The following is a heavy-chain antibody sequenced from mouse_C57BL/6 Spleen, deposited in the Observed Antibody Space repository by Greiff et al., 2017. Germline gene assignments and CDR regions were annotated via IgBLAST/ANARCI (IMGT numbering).Heavy chain of an antibody. Sequence: QVQLQQSGPELVKPGASVKISCKASGYAFSSSWMNWVKQRPGKGLEWIGRIYPGDGDTNYNGKFKGKATLTADKSSSTACMQRSGLTSEDSAVYFCAREGSMITSSFDDWGKGTTLTVSS. CDR2: IYPGDGDT. J-gene: IGHJ2*01. CDR3: AREGSMITSSFDD. CDR1: GYAFSSSW. D-gene: IGHD2-4*01. V-gene: IGHV1-82*01.